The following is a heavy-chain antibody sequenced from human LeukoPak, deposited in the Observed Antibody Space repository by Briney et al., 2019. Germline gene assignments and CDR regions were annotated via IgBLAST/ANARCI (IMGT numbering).Heavy chain of an antibody. D-gene: IGHD3-22*01. J-gene: IGHJ4*02. CDR3: ARSQSFLNYYDRSGYYY. Sequence: PGGSLRLSCAASGFTFSDYDMSWVRQAPGKGLEWVSYISHNGDTIYYADSVKGRFTVSRDNAKNSLYLQMSSLRADDTALYYCARSQSFLNYYDRSGYYYWGQGTLVTAAS. CDR2: ISHNGDTI. CDR1: GFTFSDYD. V-gene: IGHV3-11*01.